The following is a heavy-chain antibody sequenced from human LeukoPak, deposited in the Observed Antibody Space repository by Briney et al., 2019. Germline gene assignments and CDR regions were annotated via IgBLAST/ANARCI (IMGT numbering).Heavy chain of an antibody. CDR1: GFTLSIAC. J-gene: IGHJ4*02. CDR2: IYSKADGGTT. CDR3: AKGGWYGDLDY. Sequence: GGSLRLSCAASGFTLSIACISCVRNSPGKGLEWVGRIYSKADGGTTDYAAPVKGRFTISRDDSKNTLYLQMSSLKTEDSAVYYCAKGGWYGDLDYWGQGTLVTVSS. V-gene: IGHV3-15*01. D-gene: IGHD6-19*01.